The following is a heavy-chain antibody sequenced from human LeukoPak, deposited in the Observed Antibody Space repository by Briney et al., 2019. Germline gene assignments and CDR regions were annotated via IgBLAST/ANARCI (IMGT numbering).Heavy chain of an antibody. CDR3: ARVLTVATIPDS. CDR2: ISGSGGKT. J-gene: IGHJ4*02. D-gene: IGHD5-12*01. V-gene: IGHV3-23*01. CDR1: GFTFSTYA. Sequence: PGGSLRLSCAASGFTFSTYAMSWVRQAPGKGLEWVSAISGSGGKTYYADSVKGRFTISRDNSKNTLYLQMNSLGAEDTAVYYCARVLTVATIPDSWGQGTLVTVSS.